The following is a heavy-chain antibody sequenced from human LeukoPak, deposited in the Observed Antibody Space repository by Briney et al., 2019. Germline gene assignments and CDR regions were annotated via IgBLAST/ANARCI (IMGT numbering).Heavy chain of an antibody. CDR3: ARGLRSVGATISDY. Sequence: SETLSLTCAVYGGSFSGYYWSWIRQPPGKGLEWIGEINHSGSTNYNPSLKSRVTISVDTSKNQFSLKLSSVTAVDTAVYHCARGLRSVGATISDYWGQGTLVTVSS. V-gene: IGHV4-34*01. J-gene: IGHJ4*02. CDR2: INHSGST. CDR1: GGSFSGYY. D-gene: IGHD1-26*01.